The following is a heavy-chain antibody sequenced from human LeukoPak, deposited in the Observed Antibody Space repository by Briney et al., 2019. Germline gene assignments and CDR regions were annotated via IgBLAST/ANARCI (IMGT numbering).Heavy chain of an antibody. J-gene: IGHJ4*02. Sequence: GGSLRLSCAASGFTFSSYSMNWVRQAPRKGLEWVSYISSSSSTIYYADSVKGRFTISRDNAKNSLYLQMNSLRAEDTAVYYCAREFHYYDSSGRLDYWGQGTLVTVSS. V-gene: IGHV3-48*01. CDR2: ISSSSSTI. CDR3: AREFHYYDSSGRLDY. CDR1: GFTFSSYS. D-gene: IGHD3-22*01.